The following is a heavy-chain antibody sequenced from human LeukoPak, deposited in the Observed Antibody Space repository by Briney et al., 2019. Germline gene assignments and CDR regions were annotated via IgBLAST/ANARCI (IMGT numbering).Heavy chain of an antibody. CDR1: GGSISCCY. Sequence: SETLSLTCTVSGGSISCCYWSWIGQSPARGLAWIGYNYYSGTTNYIPSLKSRVTISVDPSKNQFSLQLRSVTAADTAVYYCAREDPQTTVPEGMDVWGQGTTVTVSS. CDR3: AREDPQTTVPEGMDV. J-gene: IGHJ6*02. CDR2: NYYSGTT. V-gene: IGHV4-59*01. D-gene: IGHD4-17*01.